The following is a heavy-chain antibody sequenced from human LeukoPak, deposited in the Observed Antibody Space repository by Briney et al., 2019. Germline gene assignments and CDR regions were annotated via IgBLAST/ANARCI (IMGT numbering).Heavy chain of an antibody. Sequence: GGSLRLSCAASGFTFSSYWMSWVRQAPGKGLEWVANIKQDGSEKYYVDSVKGRFTISRDNAKHSLYLQMNSLSAEDTAVYYCARVSSSAIFDYWGQGTLVTVSS. J-gene: IGHJ4*02. D-gene: IGHD6-6*01. CDR2: IKQDGSEK. CDR3: ARVSSSAIFDY. V-gene: IGHV3-7*01. CDR1: GFTFSSYW.